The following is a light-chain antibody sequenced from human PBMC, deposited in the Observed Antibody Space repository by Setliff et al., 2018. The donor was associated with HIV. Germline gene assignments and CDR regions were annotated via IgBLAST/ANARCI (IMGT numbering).Light chain of an antibody. J-gene: IGLJ2*01. V-gene: IGLV2-23*02. CDR2: EDN. Sequence: QSALAQPAAVSGSPGQSITISCTGSSSHIGNYNLVSWYQQVPGKAPRLMIFEDNKRPSGVSDRFSGSKSGYTASLTISGPQAGDEAAYYCCSYAGRNTFHMIFGGGT. CDR1: SSHIGNYNL. CDR3: CSYAGRNTFHMI.